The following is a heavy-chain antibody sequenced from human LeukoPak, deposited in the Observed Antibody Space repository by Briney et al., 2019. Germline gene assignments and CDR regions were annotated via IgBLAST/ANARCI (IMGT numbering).Heavy chain of an antibody. CDR1: GGSFSGYY. CDR3: ARVGAQIVVVPAAKVWWFDP. Sequence: SETLPLTCAVYGGSFSGYYWSWIRQPPGKGLEWIGEINHSGSTNYNPSLKSRVTISVDTSKNQFSLKLSSVTAADTAVYYCARVGAQIVVVPAAKVWWFDPWGQGTLVTVSS. D-gene: IGHD2-2*01. CDR2: INHSGST. V-gene: IGHV4-34*01. J-gene: IGHJ5*02.